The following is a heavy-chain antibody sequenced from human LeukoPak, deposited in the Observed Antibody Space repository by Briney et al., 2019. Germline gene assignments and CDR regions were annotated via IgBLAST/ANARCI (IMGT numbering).Heavy chain of an antibody. J-gene: IGHJ5*02. CDR3: ARGPIVATIENWFDP. CDR1: GYTFTSHG. Sequence: SVKVSCKASGYTFTSHGISWVRQTPGQGLEWMGRIIPILGIANYAQKFQGRVTITADKSTSTAYMELSSLRSEDTAVYYCARGPIVATIENWFDPWGQGTLVTVSS. V-gene: IGHV1-69*04. D-gene: IGHD5-12*01. CDR2: IIPILGIA.